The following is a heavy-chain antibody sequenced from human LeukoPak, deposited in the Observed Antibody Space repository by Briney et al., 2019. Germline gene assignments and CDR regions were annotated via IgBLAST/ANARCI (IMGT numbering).Heavy chain of an antibody. CDR2: INHSGST. V-gene: IGHV4-34*01. J-gene: IGHJ4*02. CDR3: ARVGGVERDY. Sequence: SETLSLTCAVYGGSFSGYYWSWIRQPPGKGLEWIGEINHSGSTNYNPSLKSRVTIPVDTSKNQFSLKLSSVTAADTAVYYCARVGGVERDYWGQGTLVTVSS. CDR1: GGSFSGYY. D-gene: IGHD3-3*01.